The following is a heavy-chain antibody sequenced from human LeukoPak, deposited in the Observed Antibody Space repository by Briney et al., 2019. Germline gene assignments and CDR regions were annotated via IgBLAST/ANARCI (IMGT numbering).Heavy chain of an antibody. CDR3: ASSTYSGSHWDAFDI. Sequence: QPGGSLRLSCAASGFTFSSYWMHWVRQAPGKGLVWISRIHSYGSSTSFADSVKGRFTISRDNAKNTLYLQMNSLRAEDTAVYYCASSTYSGSHWDAFDIWGQGTMVTVSS. D-gene: IGHD1-26*01. V-gene: IGHV3-74*01. CDR1: GFTFSSYW. J-gene: IGHJ3*02. CDR2: IHSYGSST.